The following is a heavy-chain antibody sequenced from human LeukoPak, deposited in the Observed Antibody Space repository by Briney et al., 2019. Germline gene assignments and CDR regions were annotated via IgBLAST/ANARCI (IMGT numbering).Heavy chain of an antibody. CDR2: ISYDGSNK. Sequence: GGSLRLSCAASGFTFSSYGMHWVRQAPGKGLEWVAVISYDGSNKYCADSVKGRFTISRDNSKNTLYLQMNSLRAEDTAVYYCAKDTLGGWGQGTLVTVSS. CDR3: AKDTLGG. CDR1: GFTFSSYG. J-gene: IGHJ4*02. D-gene: IGHD3-16*01. V-gene: IGHV3-30*18.